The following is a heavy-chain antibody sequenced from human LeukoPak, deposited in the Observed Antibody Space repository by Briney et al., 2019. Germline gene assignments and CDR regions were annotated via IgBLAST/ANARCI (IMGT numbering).Heavy chain of an antibody. V-gene: IGHV4-4*09. CDR1: GGSISSYY. D-gene: IGHD2-15*01. J-gene: IGHJ6*03. Sequence: SETLSLTCTVSGGSISSYYWSWIRQPPGKGLEWIGYIYTSGSTNYNPSLKSRVTISVDTSKNQFSLKLSSVTAADTAVYYCARLRHDCSSGSCYYYYYYMDVWGKGTTVTVSS. CDR2: IYTSGST. CDR3: ARLRHDCSSGSCYYYYYYMDV.